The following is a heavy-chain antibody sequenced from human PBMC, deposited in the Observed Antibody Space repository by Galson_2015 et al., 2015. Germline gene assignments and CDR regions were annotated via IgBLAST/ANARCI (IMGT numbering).Heavy chain of an antibody. Sequence: SLRLSCAASGFIVSSNYMSWVRQAPGKGLEWVSTIYSGGSTFYADSMKGRFTISRDNSKNTLYLQMNSLRVEDTAVYYCAAHQGGKYCFDYWGQGTLVTVSS. J-gene: IGHJ4*02. CDR3: AAHQGGKYCFDY. V-gene: IGHV3-53*01. D-gene: IGHD3-16*01. CDR1: GFIVSSNY. CDR2: IYSGGST.